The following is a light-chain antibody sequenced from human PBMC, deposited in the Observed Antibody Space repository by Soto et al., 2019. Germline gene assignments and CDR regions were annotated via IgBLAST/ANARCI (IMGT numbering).Light chain of an antibody. CDR1: QSISSR. CDR3: QQYNSYSPWT. V-gene: IGKV1-5*01. Sequence: DIQMTQSPSTLSASVGDRVTITCRASQSISSRLAWYQQKPGKAPKFLVYDASNLESGVPSRFSGSGSGTEFTLTISGLQPDDFATYYCQQYNSYSPWTFGPGTKVDIK. J-gene: IGKJ1*01. CDR2: DAS.